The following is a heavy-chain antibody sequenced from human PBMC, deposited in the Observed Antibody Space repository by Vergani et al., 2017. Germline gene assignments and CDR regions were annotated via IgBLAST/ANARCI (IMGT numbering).Heavy chain of an antibody. J-gene: IGHJ4*02. V-gene: IGHV1-18*01. D-gene: IGHD3-22*01. CDR2: ISAYNGNT. CDR3: SREGEYYYDSSGTPYFDY. CDR1: GYTFTSYG. Sequence: QVQLVQSGAEVKKPGASVKVSCKASGYTFTSYGISWVRQAPGQGLEWMGWISAYNGNTNYAQKLQGRVTMTTDTSTSTAYMALRSLRSDYTAVYYCSREGEYYYDSSGTPYFDYWGQGTLVTVSS.